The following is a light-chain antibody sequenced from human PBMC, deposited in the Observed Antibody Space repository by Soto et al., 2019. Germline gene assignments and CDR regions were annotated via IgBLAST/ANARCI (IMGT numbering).Light chain of an antibody. CDR2: KAS. CDR3: QQYNSYLFT. V-gene: IGKV1-5*03. CDR1: QGISSW. Sequence: DIQMTQSPSTLSASVGDRVTITCRASQGISSWLAWYQQKPGKAPKLLIYKASSLESGVPSRFSGRGSGTAFTLTISCLQPDDFATYYCQQYNSYLFTFGPGTKVDIE. J-gene: IGKJ3*01.